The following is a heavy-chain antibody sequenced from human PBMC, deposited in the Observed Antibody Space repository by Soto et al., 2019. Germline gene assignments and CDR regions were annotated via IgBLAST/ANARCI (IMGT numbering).Heavy chain of an antibody. D-gene: IGHD3-10*01. V-gene: IGHV3-13*01. CDR3: ARLGSYGSGSYGAFDI. Sequence: HPGGSLRLSCAASGFTFSSYDMHWVRQATGKGLEWVSAIGTAGDTYYPGSVKGRFTISRENAKNSLYLQMNSLRAGDTAVYYCARLGSYGSGSYGAFDIWGQGTMVTVSS. CDR1: GFTFSSYD. CDR2: IGTAGDT. J-gene: IGHJ3*02.